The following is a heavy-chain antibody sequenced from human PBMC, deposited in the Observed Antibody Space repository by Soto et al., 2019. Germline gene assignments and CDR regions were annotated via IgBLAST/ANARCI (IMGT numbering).Heavy chain of an antibody. CDR3: ASRERDPPGVAAFDI. CDR1: GFIVSSNY. Sequence: EVQLVESGGGLVQPGGSLRLSCAAPGFIVSSNYMAWVRQAPGKGLDWVSVIYSGGNTYHADSVKGRFTISRDNSKNTLYLQMNSLRDEDTAVYYCASRERDPPGVAAFDIWGQGTMVTVSP. J-gene: IGHJ3*02. V-gene: IGHV3-66*01. CDR2: IYSGGNT. D-gene: IGHD3-10*01.